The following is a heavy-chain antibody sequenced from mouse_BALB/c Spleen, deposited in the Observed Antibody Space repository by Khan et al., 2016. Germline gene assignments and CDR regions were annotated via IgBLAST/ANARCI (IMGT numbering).Heavy chain of an antibody. J-gene: IGHJ4*01. Sequence: VQLKQSGPELMKPGASVKISCKASGYSFTSYYMHWVRQSHGKSLEWIGYIDPFNGGTSYNQNFKGKATLTVDKSSSTAYMHLSSLTSEDSAVYSCAGSTQSFYAMDYWGQGTSVTVSS. D-gene: IGHD1-1*01. CDR2: IDPFNGGT. CDR3: AGSTQSFYAMDY. CDR1: GYSFTSYY. V-gene: IGHV1S135*01.